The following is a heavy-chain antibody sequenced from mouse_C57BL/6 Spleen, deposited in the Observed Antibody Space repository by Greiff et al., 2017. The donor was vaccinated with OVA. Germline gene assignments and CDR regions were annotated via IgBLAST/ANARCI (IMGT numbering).Heavy chain of an antibody. J-gene: IGHJ2*01. D-gene: IGHD1-1*01. CDR3: ARRRSGSSLYYFDY. CDR2: INPNNGGT. CDR1: GYTFTDYY. Sequence: VQLQQSGPELVKPGASVKISCKASGYTFTDYYMNWVKQSHGKSLEWIGDINPNNGGTRYNQKFKGKATLPVEKSSSTAYMELRSLTSEDSAVYYCARRRSGSSLYYFDYWGQGTTLTVSS. V-gene: IGHV1-26*01.